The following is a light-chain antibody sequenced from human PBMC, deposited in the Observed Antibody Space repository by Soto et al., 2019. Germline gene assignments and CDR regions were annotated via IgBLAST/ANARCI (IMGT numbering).Light chain of an antibody. V-gene: IGKV3-15*01. CDR3: QQYNNWPRAT. CDR2: LTS. CDR1: QSISSN. J-gene: IGKJ4*01. Sequence: EILITQSPCTRSVSPGERATLSCRAIQSISSNLALSQHKPGPAPRLLMFLTSSSATGFPARFSGSGSGTEFKLTISSLQSEDFGVYYCQQYNNWPRATFGGGTKVDI.